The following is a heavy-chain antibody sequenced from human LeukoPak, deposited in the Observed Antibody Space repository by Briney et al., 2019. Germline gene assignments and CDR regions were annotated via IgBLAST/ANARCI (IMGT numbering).Heavy chain of an antibody. V-gene: IGHV1-2*02. D-gene: IGHD6-19*01. CDR3: ARDQEWLDEFDAFDI. Sequence: ASVKVSCKASGYTFTGYYMHWARQAPGQGLEWMGWINPNSGGTNYAQKFQGRVTMTRDTSISTAYMELSRLRSDDTAVYYCARDQEWLDEFDAFDIWGQGTMVTVSS. CDR1: GYTFTGYY. CDR2: INPNSGGT. J-gene: IGHJ3*02.